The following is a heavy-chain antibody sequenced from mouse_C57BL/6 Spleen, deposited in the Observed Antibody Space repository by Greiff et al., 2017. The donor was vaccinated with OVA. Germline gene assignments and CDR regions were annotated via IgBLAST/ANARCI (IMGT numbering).Heavy chain of an antibody. CDR1: GYTFTDYY. V-gene: IGHV1-26*01. J-gene: IGHJ3*01. Sequence: EVQLQQSGPELVKPGASVKISCKASGYTFTDYYMNWVKQSHGKSLEWIGDINPNNGGTSYNQKFKGKATLTVDKSSSTAYMELRSLTSEDSAVYYCARSDDSAYWGQGTLVTVSA. D-gene: IGHD2-4*01. CDR3: ARSDDSAY. CDR2: INPNNGGT.